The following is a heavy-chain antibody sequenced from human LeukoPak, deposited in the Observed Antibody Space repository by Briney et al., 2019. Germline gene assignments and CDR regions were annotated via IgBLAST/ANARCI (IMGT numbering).Heavy chain of an antibody. V-gene: IGHV3-53*01. Sequence: GGSLRLSCAASGFTVSSNYMSWVRQAPGKGLEWVSVIYSGGSTYYADSVKGRFTISRDNSKNTLYLQMNNLRAEDTAVYYCARDREEYSSSWSDYWGQGTLVTVSS. CDR1: GFTVSSNY. D-gene: IGHD6-13*01. CDR2: IYSGGST. J-gene: IGHJ4*02. CDR3: ARDREEYSSSWSDY.